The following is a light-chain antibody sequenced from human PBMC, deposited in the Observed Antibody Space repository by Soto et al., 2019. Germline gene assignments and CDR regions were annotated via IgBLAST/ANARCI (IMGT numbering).Light chain of an antibody. J-gene: IGKJ2*01. V-gene: IGKV3D-15*01. Sequence: EIVMTQSPPTLSVSPGERATFSCGASQSVGSNLAWYQQKPGQAPRLLIYGASTRATGIPARFSGSGSGTEFTLTISSLQSEDFAVYYCQQYFNWPRTFGQGTKLEIK. CDR1: QSVGSN. CDR2: GAS. CDR3: QQYFNWPRT.